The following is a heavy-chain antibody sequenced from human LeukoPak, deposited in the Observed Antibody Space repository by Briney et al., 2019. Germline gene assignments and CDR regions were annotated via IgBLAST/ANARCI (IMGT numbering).Heavy chain of an antibody. CDR2: IYYSGST. V-gene: IGHV4-59*01. Sequence: SETLSLTCTVSGDSISSYYWNWIRQPPGKGLEWIGYIYYSGSTKYNASLKSRVTISLDTSNNQFSLKLRSMTAADTAVYYCARDSADYGDYDYWGQGTLVTVSS. D-gene: IGHD4-17*01. J-gene: IGHJ4*02. CDR1: GDSISSYY. CDR3: ARDSADYGDYDY.